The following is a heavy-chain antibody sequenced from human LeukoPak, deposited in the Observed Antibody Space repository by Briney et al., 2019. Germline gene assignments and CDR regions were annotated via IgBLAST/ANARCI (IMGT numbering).Heavy chain of an antibody. CDR3: TSLDNYIFPA. V-gene: IGHV4-59*01. J-gene: IGHJ5*02. CDR1: GGSISRYY. Sequence: PSETLSLTCTVSGGSISRYYWSWIRQPPGKGLEWIGYIYYTGSTSYNPSLKSRVTISVETSKNQFSLNLGSVTAADTAVYYCTSLDNYIFPAWGQGTLVSVSS. D-gene: IGHD4-11*01. CDR2: IYYTGST.